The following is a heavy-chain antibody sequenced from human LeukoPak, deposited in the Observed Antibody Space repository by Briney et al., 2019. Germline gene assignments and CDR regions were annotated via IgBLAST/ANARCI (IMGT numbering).Heavy chain of an antibody. Sequence: GGSLRPSCAASGFTITSYYMSWVRQAPGKGLEWVSVIYSDGDTYYADSVKGRFTISRDISKNTLNLQMNSLRPEDTAVSYCARDTDKTSTRYFDYWGQGTLVTVSS. CDR3: ARDTDKTSTRYFDY. CDR2: IYSDGDT. D-gene: IGHD2-2*02. V-gene: IGHV3-66*02. J-gene: IGHJ4*02. CDR1: GFTITSYY.